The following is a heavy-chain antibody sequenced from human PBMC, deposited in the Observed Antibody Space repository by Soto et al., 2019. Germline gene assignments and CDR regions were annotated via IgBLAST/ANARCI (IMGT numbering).Heavy chain of an antibody. V-gene: IGHV4-30-4*01. CDR3: ASLLGARFYYYYGMDV. Sequence: PSETLSLTCTVSGGSISSGDYYWSWIRQPPGKGLKWIGYIYYSGSTYYNPSLKSRVTISVDTSKNQFSLKLSSVTAADTAVYYCASLLGARFYYYYGMDVWGQGTTVTVSS. D-gene: IGHD3-10*01. CDR2: IYYSGST. J-gene: IGHJ6*02. CDR1: GGSISSGDYY.